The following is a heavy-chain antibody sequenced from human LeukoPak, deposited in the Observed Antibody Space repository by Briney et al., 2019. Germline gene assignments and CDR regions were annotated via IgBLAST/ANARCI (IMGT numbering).Heavy chain of an antibody. Sequence: ASVKVSCKASGYTFTSYYMHWVRQAPGQGLEWMGIINPSGGSTSYAQKFQGRVTMTEDTSTGTAYMELSSLRSEDTAVYYCATRDGYNSGYWYFDLWGRGTLVTVSS. V-gene: IGHV1-46*01. D-gene: IGHD5-24*01. CDR3: ATRDGYNSGYWYFDL. CDR2: INPSGGST. J-gene: IGHJ2*01. CDR1: GYTFTSYY.